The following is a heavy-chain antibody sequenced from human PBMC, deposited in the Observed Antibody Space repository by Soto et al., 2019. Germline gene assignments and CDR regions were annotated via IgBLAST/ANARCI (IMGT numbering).Heavy chain of an antibody. CDR3: ARDKRAAAGYRDYYYGMDV. CDR1: GYTFTGYY. CDR2: INPNSGGT. Sequence: ASVKVSCKASGYTFTGYYMHWVRQAPGQGLEWMGWINPNSGGTNYAQKFQGWVTMTRDTSISTAYMELSRLRSDDTAVYYCARDKRAAAGYRDYYYGMDVWGQGTTVTVSS. J-gene: IGHJ6*02. D-gene: IGHD6-13*01. V-gene: IGHV1-2*04.